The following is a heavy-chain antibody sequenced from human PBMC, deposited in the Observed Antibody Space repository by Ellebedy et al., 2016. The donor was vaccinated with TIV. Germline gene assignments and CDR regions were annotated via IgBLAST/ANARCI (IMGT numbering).Heavy chain of an antibody. J-gene: IGHJ4*02. CDR2: TCYRSKWYN. CDR1: GDSVSSEISA. D-gene: IGHD4-23*01. Sequence: MPSETLSLTCAISGDSVSSEISAWSWIRQSPSRGLEWLGRTCYRSKWYNISAVSVKSRINIKADPSRNQFSLQLDSVTAEDTAVYYCARDGAGRWDYWGPGTLVTVSS. V-gene: IGHV6-1*01. CDR3: ARDGAGRWDY.